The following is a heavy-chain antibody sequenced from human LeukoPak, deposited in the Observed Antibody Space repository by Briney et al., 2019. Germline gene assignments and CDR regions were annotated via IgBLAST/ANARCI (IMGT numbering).Heavy chain of an antibody. Sequence: SETLSLTCTVSGDSITTTTYYWAWIRQPPGKGLEWIGSLCYGVYSSYSPSLKSRVSISVDTSKNQFSLKLSSVTAADTAVYYCARGIIRGYYYDSSGYRKGQPQFDYWGQGTLVTVSS. D-gene: IGHD3-22*01. J-gene: IGHJ4*02. V-gene: IGHV4-39*01. CDR3: ARGIIRGYYYDSSGYRKGQPQFDY. CDR2: LCYGVYS. CDR1: GDSITTTTYY.